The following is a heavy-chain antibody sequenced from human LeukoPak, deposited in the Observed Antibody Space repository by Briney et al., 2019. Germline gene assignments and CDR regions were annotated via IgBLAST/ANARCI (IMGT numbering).Heavy chain of an antibody. CDR1: GGSFSGYY. D-gene: IGHD2-2*02. CDR3: ARGPCLWASCYRRFDY. Sequence: SETLSLTCAVYGGSFSGYYWSWIRQPPGKGLERIGEINHSGSTNYNPSLKSRVTISVDTSKNQFSLKLSSVTAADTAVYYCARGPCLWASCYRRFDYWGQGTLVTVSS. V-gene: IGHV4-34*01. J-gene: IGHJ4*02. CDR2: INHSGST.